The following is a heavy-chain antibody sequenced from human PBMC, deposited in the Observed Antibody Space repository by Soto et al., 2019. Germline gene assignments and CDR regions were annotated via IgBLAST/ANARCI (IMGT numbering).Heavy chain of an antibody. D-gene: IGHD3-3*01. CDR1: GFTFSSYS. Sequence: PGGSLRLSCAASGFTFSSYSMNWVRQAPGKGLEWVSYISSSSSTIYYADSVKGRFTISRDNAKNSLYLQMNSLRAEDTAVYYCASFGEEEWLFMDVWGKGTTVTVSS. J-gene: IGHJ6*03. CDR2: ISSSSSTI. CDR3: ASFGEEEWLFMDV. V-gene: IGHV3-48*01.